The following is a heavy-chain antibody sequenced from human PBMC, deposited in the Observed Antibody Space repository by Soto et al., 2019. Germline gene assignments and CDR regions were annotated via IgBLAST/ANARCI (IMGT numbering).Heavy chain of an antibody. D-gene: IGHD2-2*01. Sequence: QVQLVQSGAEVKKPGASVNVSCKASGYTFTSYGISWVRQAPRQGLEWMGWISAYNGNTNYALQLQGRVTMTTDTSTSTAYMELRSLRSDDTAVYYCARRGGYCSSTSCYGGNWFDPWGQGTLVTVSS. CDR2: ISAYNGNT. J-gene: IGHJ5*02. CDR1: GYTFTSYG. V-gene: IGHV1-18*01. CDR3: ARRGGYCSSTSCYGGNWFDP.